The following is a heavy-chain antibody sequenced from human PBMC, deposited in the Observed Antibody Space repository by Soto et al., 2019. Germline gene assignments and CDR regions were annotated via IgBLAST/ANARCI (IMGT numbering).Heavy chain of an antibody. J-gene: IGHJ4*02. D-gene: IGHD5-12*01. CDR2: IYYSGST. V-gene: IGHV4-59*01. Sequence: SETLSLTCTVSGGSISSYYWSWIRQPPGKGLEWIGYIYYSGSTNYNPSLKSRVTISVDTSKNQFSLKLSSVTAADTAVYYCARGKIPTTLRPSFDYWAQGTLVTVPS. CDR1: GGSISSYY. CDR3: ARGKIPTTLRPSFDY.